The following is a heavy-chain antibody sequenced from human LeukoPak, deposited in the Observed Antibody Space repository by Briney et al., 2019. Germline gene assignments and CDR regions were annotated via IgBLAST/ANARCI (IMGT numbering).Heavy chain of an antibody. Sequence: GGSLRLSCAASGFTFSSYAMSWVRQAPGRGLEWVSAISGSGGSTYYADSVKGRFTISRDNSKNTLYLQMNSLRAEDTAVYYCAKPRYYGSGSSTTFDPWGQGTLVTVSS. D-gene: IGHD3-10*01. CDR3: AKPRYYGSGSSTTFDP. CDR1: GFTFSSYA. J-gene: IGHJ5*02. V-gene: IGHV3-23*01. CDR2: ISGSGGST.